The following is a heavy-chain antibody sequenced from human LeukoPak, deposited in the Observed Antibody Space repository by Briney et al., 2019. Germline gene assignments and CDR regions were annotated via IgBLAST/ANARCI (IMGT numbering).Heavy chain of an antibody. Sequence: PGGSLRLSCAASGFTFSTYAMSWVRQAPGKGLEWVSAINSGGSTYYADSLKGRFTISRDNSKNTVYLQMNSLRAEDTAVYYCASPAVWGELSLRYWGQGTLVTVSS. D-gene: IGHD3-16*02. CDR2: INSGGST. J-gene: IGHJ4*02. CDR3: ASPAVWGELSLRY. CDR1: GFTFSTYA. V-gene: IGHV3-23*01.